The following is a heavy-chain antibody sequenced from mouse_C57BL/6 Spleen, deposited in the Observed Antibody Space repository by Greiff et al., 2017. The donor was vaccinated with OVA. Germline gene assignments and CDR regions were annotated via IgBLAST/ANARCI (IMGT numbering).Heavy chain of an antibody. D-gene: IGHD1-1*01. CDR1: GYTFPDYE. V-gene: IGHV1-15*01. Sequence: QVQLKESGAELVRPGASVTLSCKASGYTFPDYEMHLVKQTPVPGLEWIGAIDPETGGTAYNQKFKGKAILTADKSSSTAYMELRSLTSEDSAVYYCTRPVTTVVYYFDYWGQGTTLTVSS. CDR3: TRPVTTVVYYFDY. CDR2: IDPETGGT. J-gene: IGHJ2*01.